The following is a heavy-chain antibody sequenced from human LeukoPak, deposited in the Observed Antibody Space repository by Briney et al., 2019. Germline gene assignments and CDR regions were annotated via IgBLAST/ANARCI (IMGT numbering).Heavy chain of an antibody. V-gene: IGHV1-69*05. CDR2: IIPIFGTA. J-gene: IGHJ6*03. Sequence: ASVKASCKASGGTFSSYAISWVRQAPGQGLEWMGGIIPIFGTANYAQKFQGRVTITTDESTSTAYMELSSLRSEDTAVYYCARDLRTYDILTGYTHIYYMDVWGKGTTVTVSS. D-gene: IGHD3-9*01. CDR1: GGTFSSYA. CDR3: ARDLRTYDILTGYTHIYYMDV.